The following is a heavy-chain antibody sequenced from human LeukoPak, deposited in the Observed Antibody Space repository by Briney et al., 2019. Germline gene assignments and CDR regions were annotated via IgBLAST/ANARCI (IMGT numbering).Heavy chain of an antibody. V-gene: IGHV4-30-2*01. CDR1: GGSISSGSYY. D-gene: IGHD6-13*01. Sequence: SETLSLTCTVSGGSISSGSYYWGWIRPPPGKGREWIGYIYHSGSTYYNASLKNRVTISVGRSTNKLSLKLSYLTGADTAVDYCARLVAATGNFDYWGQGTLVTVSS. CDR2: IYHSGST. J-gene: IGHJ4*02. CDR3: ARLVAATGNFDY.